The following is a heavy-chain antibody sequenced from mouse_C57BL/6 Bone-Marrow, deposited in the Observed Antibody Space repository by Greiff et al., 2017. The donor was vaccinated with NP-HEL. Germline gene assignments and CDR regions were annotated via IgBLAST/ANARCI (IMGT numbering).Heavy chain of an antibody. CDR3: ASGGLLLFAY. V-gene: IGHV1-47*01. J-gene: IGHJ3*01. CDR1: GYTFTTYP. Sequence: VQLQQSGAELVKPGASVKMSCTASGYTFTTYPIAWVQQNPGKSLEWIGNFHPYDDDTKYNDKFKGKATLTVEKSSSTVYLELSRLTSDDSAVYDCASGGLLLFAYWGQGTLVTVSA. CDR2: FHPYDDDT. D-gene: IGHD2-3*01.